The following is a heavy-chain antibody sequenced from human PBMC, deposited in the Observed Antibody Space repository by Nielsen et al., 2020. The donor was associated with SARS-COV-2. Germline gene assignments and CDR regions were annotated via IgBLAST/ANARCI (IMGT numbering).Heavy chain of an antibody. D-gene: IGHD1-20*01. V-gene: IGHV2-5*02. CDR1: GFSLSTSGVG. CDR2: VSWDEDK. CDR3: AHRGRGNWNPWSFGMDV. J-gene: IGHJ6*02. Sequence: SGPTLVKPTQTLTLTCTFSGFSLSTSGVGTGWIRQPPGKALEWLAVVSWDEDKSYSPSLKSRLSITKDTSKSQVVLTMTNMDPVDTATYYCAHRGRGNWNPWSFGMDVWGQGTTVTVSS.